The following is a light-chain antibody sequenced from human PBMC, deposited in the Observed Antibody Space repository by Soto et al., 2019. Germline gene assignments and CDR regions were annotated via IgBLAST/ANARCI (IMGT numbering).Light chain of an antibody. CDR1: SSDVGGGYD. J-gene: IGLJ2*01. CDR2: GNS. V-gene: IGLV1-40*01. CDR3: QSYDSSLSPVV. Sequence: QSVLTQPPSVSGAPGQWVTISCTGTSSDVGGGYDVHWYQQLPGTAPKLLIYGNSNRPSGVPDRFSGSKSGTSASLAITGLQAEDEADYYCQSYDSSLSPVVFGGGTQLTVL.